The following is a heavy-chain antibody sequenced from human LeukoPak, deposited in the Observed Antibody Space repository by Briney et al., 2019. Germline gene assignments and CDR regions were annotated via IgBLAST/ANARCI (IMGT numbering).Heavy chain of an antibody. Sequence: SVKVSCKASGYTFTSYAMNWVRQAPGQGLEWMGGIIPIFGTANYAQKFQGRVTITADKSTSTAYMELSSLRSEDTAVYYCARDRGDGYILYYFDYWGQGTLVTVSS. D-gene: IGHD5-24*01. CDR2: IIPIFGTA. J-gene: IGHJ4*02. CDR3: ARDRGDGYILYYFDY. CDR1: GYTFTSYA. V-gene: IGHV1-69*06.